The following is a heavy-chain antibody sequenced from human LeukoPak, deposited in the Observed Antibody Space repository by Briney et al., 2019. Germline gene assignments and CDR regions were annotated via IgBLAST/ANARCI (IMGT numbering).Heavy chain of an antibody. CDR2: ISSSGSTI. V-gene: IGHV3-48*03. CDR1: GFTFSSYE. Sequence: PGGSLRLSCAASGFTFSSYEMNWVRQAPGKGLEWVSYISSSGSTIYYADSVKGRFIISRDNAKNSLYLQMNSLRAEDTAVYYCARDSMVGALYWGQGTLVTVSS. J-gene: IGHJ4*02. D-gene: IGHD1-26*01. CDR3: ARDSMVGALY.